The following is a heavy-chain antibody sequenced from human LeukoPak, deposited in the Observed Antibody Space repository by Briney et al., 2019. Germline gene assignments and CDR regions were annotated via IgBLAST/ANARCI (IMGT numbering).Heavy chain of an antibody. D-gene: IGHD6-13*01. CDR2: IYSGGST. CDR1: GFTVSSNY. V-gene: IGHV3-53*01. Sequence: GGSLRLSCAASGFTVSSNYMSWVRQAPGKGLEWVSVIYSGGSTYYADSVKGRFTISRDNSKNTLYLQMNSLRAEDTAVYYCARQFMGYSGSWYHFDYWGQGTLVTVSS. J-gene: IGHJ4*02. CDR3: ARQFMGYSGSWYHFDY.